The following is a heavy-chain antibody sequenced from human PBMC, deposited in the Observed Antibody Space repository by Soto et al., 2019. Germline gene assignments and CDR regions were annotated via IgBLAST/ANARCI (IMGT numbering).Heavy chain of an antibody. CDR1: GFTFRTYG. V-gene: IGHV3-30*03. Sequence: GGSLRLSCAASGFTFRTYGMHWVRQAPGKGLECVSLISYDGNNKYYADSVKGRFTISRDNSKNTLFLQMNSLRPEDTAVYYCASGGRSYSSSPPNGWGQGTLVNV. D-gene: IGHD6-13*01. CDR2: ISYDGNNK. CDR3: ASGGRSYSSSPPNG. J-gene: IGHJ4*02.